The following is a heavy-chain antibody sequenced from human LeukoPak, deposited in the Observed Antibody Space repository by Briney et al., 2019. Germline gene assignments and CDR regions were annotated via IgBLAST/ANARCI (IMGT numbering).Heavy chain of an antibody. V-gene: IGHV4-38-2*02. CDR2: FYHSGNT. CDR3: ARADIDSGSFAAFDS. CDR1: GYSISSGYY. Sequence: SETLSLTCTVSGYSISSGYYWGWIRQPPGKGLEWIGSFYHSGNTYYNRSLMSRVTMSEDTSKNQFSLDMYSVTAADTAVYFCARADIDSGSFAAFDSWGQGTLVTVSS. J-gene: IGHJ4*02. D-gene: IGHD1-26*01.